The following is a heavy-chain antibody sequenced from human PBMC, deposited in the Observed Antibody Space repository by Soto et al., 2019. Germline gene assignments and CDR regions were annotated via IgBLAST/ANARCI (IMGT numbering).Heavy chain of an antibody. CDR3: ARDRYYYDSSGYYPSSSWFDP. CDR1: GFTFSSYG. V-gene: IGHV3-30*03. Sequence: GSLRLSCAASGFTFSSYGMHWVRQAPGKGLEWVAVISYDGSVKYYADSVKGRFTVSRDNSKNTLYLQMNSLRAEDTAVYYCARDRYYYDSSGYYPSSSWFDPWGQGTLVTVSS. D-gene: IGHD3-22*01. J-gene: IGHJ5*02. CDR2: ISYDGSVK.